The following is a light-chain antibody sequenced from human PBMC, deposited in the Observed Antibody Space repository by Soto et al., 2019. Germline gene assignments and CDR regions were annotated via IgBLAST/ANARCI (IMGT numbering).Light chain of an antibody. CDR3: CSYAGNYYV. CDR2: DVS. CDR1: SSDVGGYNY. J-gene: IGLJ1*01. Sequence: QSVLTQPRSVSGSPGQSVTISCTGTSSDVGGYNYVSWYQQHPGKAPKLMIYDVSKRPSGVPDRFSGSKSGNTASLTISGLQAEDEADYYCCSYAGNYYVFGTGTKATVL. V-gene: IGLV2-11*01.